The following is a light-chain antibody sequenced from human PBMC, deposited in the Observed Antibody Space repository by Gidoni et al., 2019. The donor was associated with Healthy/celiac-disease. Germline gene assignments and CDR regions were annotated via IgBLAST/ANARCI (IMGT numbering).Light chain of an antibody. V-gene: IGLV2-14*01. CDR1: SSDVGCYNY. CDR3: SSYTSSSTWV. CDR2: EVS. J-gene: IGLJ3*02. Sequence: QSALTQPASVSGSPGQSITISCTGTSSDVGCYNYVSWYQQHPGKAHKLMIYEVSNRPSGVSNRFSGSKSGNTASLTISGLQAEDEADYYCSSYTSSSTWVFGGGTKLTVL.